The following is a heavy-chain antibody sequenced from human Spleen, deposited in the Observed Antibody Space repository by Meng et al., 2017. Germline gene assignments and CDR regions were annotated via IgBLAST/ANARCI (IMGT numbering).Heavy chain of an antibody. CDR3: ARGPTTMAHDFDY. D-gene: IGHD4-11*01. J-gene: IGHJ4*02. CDR2: IYHIGST. V-gene: IGHV4-4*02. CDR1: GASIIGSHW. Sequence: QLQLKASGPGLLKPSGPLSLTCVVSGASIIGSHWWSWVRQPPGKGLEWIGEIYHIGSTNYNPSLKSRATISVDTSQNNLSLKLSSVTAADSAVYYCARGPTTMAHDFDYWGQGTLVTVSS.